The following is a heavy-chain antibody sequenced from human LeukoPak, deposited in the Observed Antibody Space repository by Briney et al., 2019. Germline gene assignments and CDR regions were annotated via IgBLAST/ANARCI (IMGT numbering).Heavy chain of an antibody. J-gene: IGHJ4*02. CDR2: ISAYNGNT. Sequence: GASAKVSCKASGYTFTSYGISWVRQAPGQGLEWMGWISAYNGNTNYAQKLQGRVTMTTDTSTSTAYMELRSLRSDDTAVYYCVRVDSFYYDSSGLVDYWGQGTLVIVSS. V-gene: IGHV1-18*01. D-gene: IGHD3-22*01. CDR1: GYTFTSYG. CDR3: VRVDSFYYDSSGLVDY.